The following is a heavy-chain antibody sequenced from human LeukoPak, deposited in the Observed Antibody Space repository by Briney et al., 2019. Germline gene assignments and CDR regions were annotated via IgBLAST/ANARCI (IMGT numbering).Heavy chain of an antibody. D-gene: IGHD3-3*01. V-gene: IGHV3-9*03. J-gene: IGHJ4*02. CDR1: GFTFDDYA. CDR2: ISWNSGSI. CDR3: AKDRGYDFWSGSNYFDY. Sequence: GGSLRLSCAASGFTFDDYAMHWVRQAPGKGLEWVSGISWNSGSIGYADSVKGRFTISRDNAKNSLYLQMNSLRAEDMALYYCAKDRGYDFWSGSNYFDYWGQGTLVTVSS.